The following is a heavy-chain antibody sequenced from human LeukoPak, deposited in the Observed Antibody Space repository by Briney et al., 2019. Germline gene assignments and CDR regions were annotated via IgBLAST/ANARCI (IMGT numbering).Heavy chain of an antibody. D-gene: IGHD6-13*01. J-gene: IGHJ5*02. V-gene: IGHV5-51*01. CDR2: IYPGDSDT. CDR3: ARPYKSIAATGTGNWFDP. CDR1: GYSFTSYW. Sequence: SGESLKISCKGSGYSFTSYWIGWVRQMPGKGLEWMGIIYPGDSDTRYSPSFQGQVTISADKSISTAYLQWSSLKASDTAMYYCARPYKSIAATGTGNWFDPWGQGTLVTVSS.